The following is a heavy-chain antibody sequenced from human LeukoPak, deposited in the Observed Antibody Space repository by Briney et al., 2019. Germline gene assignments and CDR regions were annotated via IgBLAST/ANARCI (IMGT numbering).Heavy chain of an antibody. CDR2: IWQDGSEK. D-gene: IGHD6-13*01. CDR3: VKDGTAAGLYFVF. J-gene: IGHJ4*03. Sequence: PGGSLRLSCEVSGFTFTNYWMNWVRQAPGKGPEWVASIWQDGSEKTYVDSVKGRFTISRDNTKNSLSLQLNGVRAEDTAVYYWVKDGTAAGLYFVFCGQGDLVTVSS. CDR1: GFTFTNYW. V-gene: IGHV3-7*04.